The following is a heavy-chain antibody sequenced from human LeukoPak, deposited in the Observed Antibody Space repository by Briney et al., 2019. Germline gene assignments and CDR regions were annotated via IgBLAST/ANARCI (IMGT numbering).Heavy chain of an antibody. D-gene: IGHD5-24*01. V-gene: IGHV4-59*08. Sequence: SETLPLTCTVSGGSISNYYWSWIRQSPEKGLEWIGYIHDSGTTNYNPSLKSRVTISVDTSKNQFSLKLSSVTAADTAVYYCARLDAAAGRYLQFFYWGQGTLVTVSS. CDR3: ARLDAAAGRYLQFFY. CDR2: IHDSGTT. J-gene: IGHJ4*02. CDR1: GGSISNYY.